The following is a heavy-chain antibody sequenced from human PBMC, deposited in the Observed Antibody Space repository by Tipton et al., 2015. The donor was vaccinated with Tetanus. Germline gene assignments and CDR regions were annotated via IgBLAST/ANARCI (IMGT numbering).Heavy chain of an antibody. D-gene: IGHD3-3*01. Sequence: TLSLTCTVSGDSITSFYWSWIRQPPGKGLEWIGYIFYGGTTNYSPSLKSRVTISLDTSKNQFSLQLSSVTAADTAVYYCARANYDFPKKGPFDSWGQGTLVIVSS. CDR2: IFYGGTT. V-gene: IGHV4-59*01. CDR1: GDSITSFY. J-gene: IGHJ4*02. CDR3: ARANYDFPKKGPFDS.